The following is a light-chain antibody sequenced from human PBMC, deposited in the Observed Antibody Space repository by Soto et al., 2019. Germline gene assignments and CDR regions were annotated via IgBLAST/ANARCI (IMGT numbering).Light chain of an antibody. Sequence: VMTQSPDTLSVSPGERAALSCRASQNIRTNLAWYQQRPGQAPRLLIHDAFIRATGIPDRFSGSGSGTDFTLTIARLEPEDFAVYYCQQYGGSPRTFGQGTRLEIK. CDR3: QQYGGSPRT. V-gene: IGKV3-20*01. CDR2: DAF. CDR1: QNIRTN. J-gene: IGKJ5*01.